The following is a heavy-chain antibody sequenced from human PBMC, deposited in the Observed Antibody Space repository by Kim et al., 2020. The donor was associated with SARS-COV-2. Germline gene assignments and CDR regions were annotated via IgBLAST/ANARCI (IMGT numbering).Heavy chain of an antibody. V-gene: IGHV3-30*01. J-gene: IGHJ4*02. D-gene: IGHD3-10*01. Sequence: DPLKGLLPIPRDNSKNTLYLQMNSLRAEDTAVYYCARGPLLWFGELFDYWGQGTLVTVSS. CDR3: ARGPLLWFGELFDY.